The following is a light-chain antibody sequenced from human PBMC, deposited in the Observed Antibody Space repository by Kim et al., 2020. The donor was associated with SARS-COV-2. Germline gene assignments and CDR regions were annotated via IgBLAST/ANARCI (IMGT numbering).Light chain of an antibody. CDR1: SSNVGNNY. V-gene: IGLV1-51*01. CDR3: GTWDSSLSAVV. Sequence: GRKGTISCSGSSSNVGNNYVSWYQQLPGTAPKLLIYDNNKRPSGIPDRFSGSKSGTSATLGITGLQTGDEADYYCGTWDSSLSAVVFGGGTQLTVL. J-gene: IGLJ2*01. CDR2: DNN.